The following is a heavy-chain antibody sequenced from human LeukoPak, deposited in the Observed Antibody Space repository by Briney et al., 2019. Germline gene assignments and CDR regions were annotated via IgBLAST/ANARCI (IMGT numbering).Heavy chain of an antibody. J-gene: IGHJ4*02. Sequence: ASVKVSCKASGYTFTSYYMHWVRQAPGQGLEWMRIINPSGGSAIYAQNFQGRVTMTRDTSTSTVYMELSSLRSEDTAVYYCARDLASSGYYWDWGQGTLVTVSS. V-gene: IGHV1-46*01. CDR3: ARDLASSGYYWD. CDR2: INPSGGSA. CDR1: GYTFTSYY. D-gene: IGHD3-22*01.